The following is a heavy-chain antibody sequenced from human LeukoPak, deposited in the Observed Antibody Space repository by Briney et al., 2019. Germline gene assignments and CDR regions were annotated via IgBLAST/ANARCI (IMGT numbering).Heavy chain of an antibody. CDR2: IYTSGST. CDR3: ARDSSYCSGGSCYSHYYYMDV. V-gene: IGHV4-4*07. Sequence: SETLSLTCTVSGGSISSYYWSWIRQPAGKGLEWVGRIYTSGSTNYNPSLKSRVTMSVDTSKNQFSLKLSSVTAADTAVYYCARDSSYCSGGSCYSHYYYMDVWGKGTTVTVSS. J-gene: IGHJ6*03. CDR1: GGSISSYY. D-gene: IGHD2-15*01.